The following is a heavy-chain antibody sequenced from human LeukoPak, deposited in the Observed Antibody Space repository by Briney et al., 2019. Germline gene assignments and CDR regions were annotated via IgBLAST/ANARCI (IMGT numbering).Heavy chain of an antibody. CDR2: IKSKTDGGTT. Sequence: GGSLRLSCAASGFSFSNAWMSSVRQAPGKGLEWVGRIKSKTDGGTTDYAAPVKGRFTISRDDSKNTLYLQMNSLKTEDTAVYYCTTGRPVGIVPAAGDFHWGQGTLVTVSS. CDR1: GFSFSNAW. J-gene: IGHJ4*02. D-gene: IGHD2-2*01. V-gene: IGHV3-15*01. CDR3: TTGRPVGIVPAAGDFH.